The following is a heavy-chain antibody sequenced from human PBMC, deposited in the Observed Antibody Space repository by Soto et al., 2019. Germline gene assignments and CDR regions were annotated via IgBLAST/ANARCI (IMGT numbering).Heavy chain of an antibody. Sequence: SETLSLTCAVYGGSFSGYYWSWIRQPPGKGLEWIGEINHSGSTNYNPSLKSRVTISVDTSKNQFSLKLSSVTAADTAVYYCARESLGSYNWFDPWGQGTLVT. D-gene: IGHD3-16*01. V-gene: IGHV4-34*01. J-gene: IGHJ5*02. CDR2: INHSGST. CDR1: GGSFSGYY. CDR3: ARESLGSYNWFDP.